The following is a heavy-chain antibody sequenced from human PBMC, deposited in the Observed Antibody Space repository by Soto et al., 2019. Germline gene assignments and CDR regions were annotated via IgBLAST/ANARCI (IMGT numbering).Heavy chain of an antibody. Sequence: EVQLLESGGGWVQPGGSRRLSCAASGFTFSSYAMSWFRQAPGKGLEWVSAISGSGGSTYYADSVKGRFTISRDNSKNTLYLQMNSLRAEDTAVYYCAKDPRDIGYYYGMDVWGQGTTVTVSS. CDR3: AKDPRDIGYYYGMDV. J-gene: IGHJ6*02. CDR1: GFTFSSYA. V-gene: IGHV3-23*01. CDR2: ISGSGGST.